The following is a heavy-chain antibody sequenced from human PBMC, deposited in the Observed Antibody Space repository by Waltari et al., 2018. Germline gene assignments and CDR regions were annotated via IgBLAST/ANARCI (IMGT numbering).Heavy chain of an antibody. J-gene: IGHJ5*02. Sequence: EVQLVESGGGLVQPGRSLRLSCAASGFTFDDYAMHWVRQAPGKGLEWVSGISWNSGSIGYADSVKGRFTISRDNAKNSLYLQMNSLRSEDTAVYYCARGFGSQDGWFDPWGQGTLVTVSS. D-gene: IGHD3-10*01. CDR1: GFTFDDYA. CDR2: ISWNSGSI. V-gene: IGHV3-9*01. CDR3: ARGFGSQDGWFDP.